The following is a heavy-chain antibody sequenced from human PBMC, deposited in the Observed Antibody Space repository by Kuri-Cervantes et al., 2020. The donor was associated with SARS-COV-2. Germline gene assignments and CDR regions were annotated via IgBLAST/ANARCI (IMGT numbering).Heavy chain of an antibody. CDR2: ISSSSSYI. D-gene: IGHD3-3*01. CDR3: ARDSFLEWLLSPEYFDY. J-gene: IGHJ4*02. Sequence: GESLKISCAASGFTFSSYSMNWVRQAPGKGLEWVSSISSSSSYIYYADSVKGRFTISRDNAKNSLYLQMNSLRDEDTAVYYCARDSFLEWLLSPEYFDYWGQGTLVTVSS. V-gene: IGHV3-21*01. CDR1: GFTFSSYS.